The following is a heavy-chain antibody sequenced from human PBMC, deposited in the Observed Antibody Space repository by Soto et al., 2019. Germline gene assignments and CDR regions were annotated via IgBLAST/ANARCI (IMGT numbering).Heavy chain of an antibody. V-gene: IGHV4-59*01. CDR2: IYYSGST. Sequence: SETLSLTCTVSGGSISNYYWSWIRQPPGKGLEWIGYIYYSGSTNYNPSLKSRVTISVDTSKNQFSLKLSSVTAADTAAYYCARGGYSYGITYYYGMDVWGQGTTVTVSS. CDR1: GGSISNYY. D-gene: IGHD5-18*01. J-gene: IGHJ6*02. CDR3: ARGGYSYGITYYYGMDV.